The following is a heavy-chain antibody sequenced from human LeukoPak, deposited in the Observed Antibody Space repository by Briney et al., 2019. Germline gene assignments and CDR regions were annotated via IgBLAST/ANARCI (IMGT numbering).Heavy chain of an antibody. CDR2: INHSGST. V-gene: IGHV4-34*01. D-gene: IGHD5-18*01. CDR3: ARATYSYGYVAR. Sequence: SETLSLTCAVYGGSFSGYYWSWIRQPPGKGLEWIGEINHSGSTNYNPSFKSRVNLSVDTSKNQVSLKLSSVTAADTAVYYCARATYSYGYVARWGQGTLVTVSS. CDR1: GGSFSGYY. J-gene: IGHJ4*02.